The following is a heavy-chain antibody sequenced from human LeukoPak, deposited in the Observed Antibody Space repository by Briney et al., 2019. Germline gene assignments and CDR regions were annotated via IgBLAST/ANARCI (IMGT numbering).Heavy chain of an antibody. CDR1: DGSISSSSYY. CDR2: VDHTGST. J-gene: IGHJ6*03. D-gene: IGHD1-1*01. Sequence: SETLSLTCTVSDGSISSSSYYWGWIRQPPGKGLAWIGYVDHTGSTNFNPSLNGLVSISRDTTKNLFSLRLRSVTAADTAVYFCARGRVSSSTWYSTYYYYFYMDVWGKGTTVTVSS. CDR3: ARGRVSSSTWYSTYYYYFYMDV. V-gene: IGHV4-61*03.